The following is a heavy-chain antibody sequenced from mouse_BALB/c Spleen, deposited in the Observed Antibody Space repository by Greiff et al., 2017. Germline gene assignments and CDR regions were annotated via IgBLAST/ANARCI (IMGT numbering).Heavy chain of an antibody. Sequence: EVRLVESGGGLVQPGGSLRLSCATSGFTFTDYYMSWVRQPPGKALEWLGFIRNKANGYTTEYSASVKGRFTISRDNSQSILYLQMNTLRAEDSATYYCARDKLYGNSYYAMDYWGQGTSVTVSS. D-gene: IGHD2-10*02. CDR2: IRNKANGYTT. J-gene: IGHJ4*01. CDR1: GFTFTDYY. V-gene: IGHV7-3*02. CDR3: ARDKLYGNSYYAMDY.